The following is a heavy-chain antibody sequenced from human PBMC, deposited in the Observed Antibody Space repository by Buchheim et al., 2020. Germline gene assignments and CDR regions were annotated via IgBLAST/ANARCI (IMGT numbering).Heavy chain of an antibody. CDR2: ISGSTTTI. V-gene: IGHV3-48*01. CDR3: ARDRTSMDV. J-gene: IGHJ6*02. D-gene: IGHD1/OR15-1a*01. Sequence: EVQLVESGGGLVQPGGSLRLSCAASGLTFSTYSMNWVRQAPGKGLEWVSYISGSTTTIYYADSVRGRFTISRSTAKNSLYLQMNSLRAEDTAVYYCARDRTSMDVWGRGTT. CDR1: GLTFSTYS.